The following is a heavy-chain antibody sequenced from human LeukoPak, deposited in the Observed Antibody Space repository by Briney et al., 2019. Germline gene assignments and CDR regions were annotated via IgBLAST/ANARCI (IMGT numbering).Heavy chain of an antibody. J-gene: IGHJ4*02. V-gene: IGHV3-23*01. Sequence: GGSLRLSCAASGITFSSHGMTWVRQAPGKGLEWVSCITSSGGTTFYAGSVKGRFTISRDNSKNTLYLQMNSLRAEDTAVYYCAKVFMGGVWGNYRHPGLDYWGQGTLVTVSS. CDR2: ITSSGGTT. CDR3: AKVFMGGVWGNYRHPGLDY. D-gene: IGHD3-16*02. CDR1: GITFSSHG.